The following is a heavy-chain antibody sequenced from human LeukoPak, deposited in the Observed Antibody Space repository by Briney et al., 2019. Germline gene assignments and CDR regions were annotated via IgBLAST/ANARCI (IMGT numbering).Heavy chain of an antibody. V-gene: IGHV1-69*13. CDR3: ARGGNYYGSGSYSWFDP. J-gene: IGHJ5*02. Sequence: ASVKVSCKASGGTFSSYAISWVRQAPGQGLEWMGGIIPIFGTANYAQKFQGRVAITADESTSTAYMELSSLRSEDTAVYYCARGGNYYGSGSYSWFDPWGQGTLVTVSS. D-gene: IGHD3-10*01. CDR2: IIPIFGTA. CDR1: GGTFSSYA.